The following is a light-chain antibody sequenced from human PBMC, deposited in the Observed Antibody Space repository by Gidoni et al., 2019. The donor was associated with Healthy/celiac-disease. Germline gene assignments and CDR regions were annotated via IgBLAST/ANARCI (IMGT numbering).Light chain of an antibody. Sequence: DIVMTQSPLPLPVTPGEPASISCRSSQSLLHSNGYNYLDWYLQKPGQSPQLLIYLGSNRASGAPDRFSGSGSGTDFTLKISRVEAEDVGVYYCMQALQTWTFGQGTKVEIK. V-gene: IGKV2-28*01. J-gene: IGKJ1*01. CDR3: MQALQTWT. CDR1: QSLLHSNGYNY. CDR2: LGS.